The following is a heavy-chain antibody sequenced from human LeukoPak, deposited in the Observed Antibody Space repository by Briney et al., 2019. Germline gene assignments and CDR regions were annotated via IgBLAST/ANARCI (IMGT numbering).Heavy chain of an antibody. CDR1: SYSISSGYY. CDR2: LYHSGNT. CDR3: ARTNRVATTYYFDF. V-gene: IGHV4-38-2*02. J-gene: IGHJ4*02. Sequence: SETLSLTCTVSSYSISSGYYWGWIRQPPGKGLEWIGCLYHSGNTYYNPSLKRRVTLSIDTSKNQFSLKLSSVTAADTAVYYCARTNRVATTYYFDFWGQGTLVTVSS. D-gene: IGHD5-12*01.